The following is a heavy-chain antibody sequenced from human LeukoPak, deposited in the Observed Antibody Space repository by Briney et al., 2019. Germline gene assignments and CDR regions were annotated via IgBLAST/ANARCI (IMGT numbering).Heavy chain of an antibody. D-gene: IGHD6-13*01. Sequence: GESLKISCHTSGFIFRTYWIAWVRQMPGKGLEGMGIVDPTDPDVAYSPSFQGHVTMSADTSISTVYLQWSSVEASDTAVYYCARRARYHSSFPLDFWGQGTLVTVSS. CDR3: ARRARYHSSFPLDF. V-gene: IGHV5-10-1*01. CDR1: GFIFRTYW. CDR2: VDPTDPDV. J-gene: IGHJ4*02.